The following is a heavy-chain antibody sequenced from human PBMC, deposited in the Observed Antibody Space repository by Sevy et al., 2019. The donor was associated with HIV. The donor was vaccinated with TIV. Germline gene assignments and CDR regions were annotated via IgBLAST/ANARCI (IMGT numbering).Heavy chain of an antibody. CDR2: ISGSGGST. J-gene: IGHJ6*02. V-gene: IGHV3-23*01. CDR3: AKRRSRTPYYYYGMDV. CDR1: GFTFSSYA. Sequence: GGSLRLSCAASGFTFSSYAMSWVRQAPGKGLEWVSAISGSGGSTYYADSVKGRFTISRDNSKNTLYLQMNSLRAEDMAVYYCAKRRSRTPYYYYGMDVWGQGTTVTVSS.